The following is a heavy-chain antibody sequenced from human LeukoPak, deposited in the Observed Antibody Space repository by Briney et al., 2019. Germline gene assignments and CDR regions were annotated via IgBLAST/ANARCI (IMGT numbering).Heavy chain of an antibody. V-gene: IGHV3-23*01. Sequence: PGGSLRLSCAASGFTFSSYAMSWVRQAPGKGLEWVSAISGSGGSTYYADSVKGRFTISRDNSKNTLYLKMNSLRAEDTAVYYCVRDSSGYYPRIFQHWGQGTLVTVSS. CDR1: GFTFSSYA. CDR3: VRDSSGYYPRIFQH. J-gene: IGHJ1*01. D-gene: IGHD3-22*01. CDR2: ISGSGGST.